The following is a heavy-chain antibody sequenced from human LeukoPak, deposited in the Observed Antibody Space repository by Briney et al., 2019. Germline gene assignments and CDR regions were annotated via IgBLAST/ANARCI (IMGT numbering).Heavy chain of an antibody. CDR1: GFTFDRHW. D-gene: IGHD3-16*02. V-gene: IGHV3-74*01. J-gene: IGHJ4*02. CDR2: IDTDGSDR. CDR3: ARGGFIVGANQYFQW. Sequence: PGGSLRLSCAASGFTFDRHWMHWVRQAPGKGLVWVSRIDTDGSDRGYAESVKGRFTISRDNTKNTLYLQMDSLRVEDTAVYYCARGGFIVGANQYFQWWGQGTRVIVSS.